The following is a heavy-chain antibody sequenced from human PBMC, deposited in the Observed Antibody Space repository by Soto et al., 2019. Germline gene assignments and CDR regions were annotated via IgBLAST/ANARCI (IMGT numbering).Heavy chain of an antibody. CDR2: IWYDGSNK. CDR1: GFTFSSYG. Sequence: GGSLRLSCAASGFTFSSYGMHWVRQAPGKGLEWVAVIWYDGSNKYYADSVKGRFTISRDNSKNTLYLQMNSLRAEDTAVYYCARDYFPAEDDSSGYGVFYYYYGMDVWGQGTTVTVSS. V-gene: IGHV3-33*01. CDR3: ARDYFPAEDDSSGYGVFYYYYGMDV. J-gene: IGHJ6*02. D-gene: IGHD3-22*01.